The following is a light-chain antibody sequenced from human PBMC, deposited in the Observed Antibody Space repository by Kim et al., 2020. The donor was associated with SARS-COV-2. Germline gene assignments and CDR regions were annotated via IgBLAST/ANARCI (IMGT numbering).Light chain of an antibody. V-gene: IGKV1-5*03. CDR1: QSLDDW. CDR2: MTS. CDR3: QLYRYYSYT. J-gene: IGKJ3*01. Sequence: DIQMTQSPSTLSANVGDRVIITCRASQSLDDWLAWYQHKSGKAPKLLIYMTSNLQNGVPSRFSGSGFGTEFTLTINSLQPDDFATYYCQLYRYYSYTFGPGAKVDIK.